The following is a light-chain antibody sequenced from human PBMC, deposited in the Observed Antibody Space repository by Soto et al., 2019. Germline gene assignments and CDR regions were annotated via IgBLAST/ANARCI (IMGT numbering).Light chain of an antibody. CDR3: QQYNTYSKT. Sequence: DIQMTQSPSTLSASVGDRLTITCRASQSISNWLAWYQQRPGKAPKLLIFDASSLESGVPSRFSGSGSGTEFNLTISRLQPDDFATYYCQQYNTYSKTFGQGTKWIS. CDR2: DAS. V-gene: IGKV1-5*01. J-gene: IGKJ1*01. CDR1: QSISNW.